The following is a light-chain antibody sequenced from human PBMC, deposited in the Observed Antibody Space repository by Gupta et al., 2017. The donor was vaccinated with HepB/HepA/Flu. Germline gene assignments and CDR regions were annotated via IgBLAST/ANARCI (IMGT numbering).Light chain of an antibody. CDR3: AAWDDSLNGPV. V-gene: IGLV1-44*01. J-gene: IGLJ2*01. Sequence: QSVLTQPPSASGTPGQRVTISCSGSSSNIGSNTVNWYRQLPGPAPKLLIYSNNQRPSGVPDRFSGSKSGTSASLAISGLQSEDEADYYCAAWDDSLNGPVFGGGTKLTVL. CDR1: SSNIGSNT. CDR2: SNN.